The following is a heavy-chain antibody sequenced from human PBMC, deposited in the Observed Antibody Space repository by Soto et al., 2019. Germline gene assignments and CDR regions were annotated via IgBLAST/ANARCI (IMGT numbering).Heavy chain of an antibody. CDR3: ASTIYFNGSSSYSRHYYGMDV. CDR1: GGTFSKYS. V-gene: IGHV1-69*06. CDR2: ITPFVDTS. J-gene: IGHJ6*02. D-gene: IGHD1-26*01. Sequence: QVRLVQSGAEVKKPGSSVKVSCKVSGGTFSKYSLSWVRQTPGQGLEWMGGITPFVDTSNYAQRFLGRVTITADKPTNTAFLEVRGLKSGDTALYFCASTIYFNGSSSYSRHYYGMDVWGQGTTVTVSS.